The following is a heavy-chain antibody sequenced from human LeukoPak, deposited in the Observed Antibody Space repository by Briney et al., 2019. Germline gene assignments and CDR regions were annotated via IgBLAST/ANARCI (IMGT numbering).Heavy chain of an antibody. D-gene: IGHD3-22*01. J-gene: IGHJ4*02. CDR2: IIPILGIA. CDR1: GGTFSSYA. Sequence: GASVKVSCKASGGTFSSYAISWVRQAPGQGLEWMGRIIPILGIANYAQKFQGRVTITADKSTSTAYMELSSLRSEDTAVYYCARGAPWYYDSSGYFDYWGQGTLVTVSS. CDR3: ARGAPWYYDSSGYFDY. V-gene: IGHV1-69*04.